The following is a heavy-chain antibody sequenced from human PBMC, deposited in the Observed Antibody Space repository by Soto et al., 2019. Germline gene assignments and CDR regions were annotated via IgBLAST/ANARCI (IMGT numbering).Heavy chain of an antibody. D-gene: IGHD4-17*01. CDR2: ISSSSSTI. CDR3: ARDGTTVILYYYYGMDV. Sequence: GGSLRLSCAASGFTFSSYSMNWVRQAPGKGREWVSYISSSSSTIYYADSVKGRFTISRDNAKNSLYLQMNSLRAEDTAVYYCARDGTTVILYYYYGMDVWGQGTTVTVSS. V-gene: IGHV3-48*01. J-gene: IGHJ6*02. CDR1: GFTFSSYS.